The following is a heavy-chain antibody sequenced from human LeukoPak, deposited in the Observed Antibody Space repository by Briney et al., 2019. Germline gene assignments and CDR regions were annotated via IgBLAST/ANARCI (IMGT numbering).Heavy chain of an antibody. D-gene: IGHD6-19*01. CDR2: IYYNGST. CDR3: ARDDAVAGSRGINY. Sequence: SETLSLTCTVSGGSLSSYYWSWLRQPPGKGLEWIGYIYYNGSTNYNPSLKSRVTISVDTSKNQFSLKLSSVTAADTAVYYCARDDAVAGSRGINYWGQGTLVTVSS. CDR1: GGSLSSYY. J-gene: IGHJ4*02. V-gene: IGHV4-59*01.